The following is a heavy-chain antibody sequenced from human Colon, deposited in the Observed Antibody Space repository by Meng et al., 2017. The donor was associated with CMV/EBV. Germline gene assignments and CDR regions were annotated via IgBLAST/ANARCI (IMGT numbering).Heavy chain of an antibody. CDR2: IIPIFGIV. Sequence: SVKVSCKASGVTLNNYFISWVRQAPGQGLEWMGRIIPIFGIVTYAQKFQGRVTIIADRTTGTASMELRSLRSDDTAVYYCARPAAAGPYNWFDPWGQGTLVTVSS. J-gene: IGHJ5*02. CDR3: ARPAAAGPYNWFDP. CDR1: GVTLNNYF. D-gene: IGHD6-13*01. V-gene: IGHV1-69*02.